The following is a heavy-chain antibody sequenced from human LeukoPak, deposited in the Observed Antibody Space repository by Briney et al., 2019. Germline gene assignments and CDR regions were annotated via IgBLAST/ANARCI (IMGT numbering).Heavy chain of an antibody. CDR3: ARGGIPTGPYYYFYYMDV. Sequence: GSSLRLSCAASGFTFSRNVMHWVRQAPGKGLELVSLISYDGNNKFYADSVKGRFTISRDNSRNTLYLQMNSLRGEDAAVYSCARGGIPTGPYYYFYYMDVWGKGTAVTVSS. CDR2: ISYDGNNK. CDR1: GFTFSRNV. J-gene: IGHJ6*03. V-gene: IGHV3-30*01. D-gene: IGHD3-10*01.